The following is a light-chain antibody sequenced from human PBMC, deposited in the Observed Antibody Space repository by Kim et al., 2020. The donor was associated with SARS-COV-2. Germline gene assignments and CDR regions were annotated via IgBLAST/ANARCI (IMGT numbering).Light chain of an antibody. CDR3: QHNA. CDR1: QSVGSS. J-gene: IGKJ4*01. V-gene: IGKV3-15*01. Sequence: PASLSVFPGERATRSCRASQSVGSSLAWYQQKPAQPPRLLIYAASNRATGIPARFTGSGSGTEFTLTISSLQSEDFAVYYCQHNAFGGGTKVDIK. CDR2: AAS.